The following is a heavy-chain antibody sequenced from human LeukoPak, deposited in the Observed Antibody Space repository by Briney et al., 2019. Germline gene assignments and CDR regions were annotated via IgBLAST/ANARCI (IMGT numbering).Heavy chain of an antibody. CDR3: ARGFRKRWLQLRAFDI. D-gene: IGHD5-24*01. J-gene: IGHJ3*02. CDR1: GGSFSGYY. Sequence: PSETLSLTCAVYGGSFSGYYWSWIRQPPGKGLEWIGEINHSGSTNYNPSLKSRVTISVDTSKNQFSLKLSSVTAADTAVYYCARGFRKRWLQLRAFDIWGQGTMVTVSS. V-gene: IGHV4-34*01. CDR2: INHSGST.